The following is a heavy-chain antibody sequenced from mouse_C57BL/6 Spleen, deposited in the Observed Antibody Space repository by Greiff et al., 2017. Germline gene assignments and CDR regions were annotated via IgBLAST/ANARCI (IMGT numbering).Heavy chain of an antibody. CDR1: GYTFTDYE. Sequence: VQLQESGAELVRPGASVTLSCKASGYTFTDYEMHWVKQTPVHGLEWIGAIDPETGGTAYNQKFKGKAILTADKSSSTAYMELRSLTSEDSAVYYCTIDSSGSLDYWGQGTTLTVSS. V-gene: IGHV1-15*01. CDR3: TIDSSGSLDY. J-gene: IGHJ2*01. D-gene: IGHD3-2*02. CDR2: IDPETGGT.